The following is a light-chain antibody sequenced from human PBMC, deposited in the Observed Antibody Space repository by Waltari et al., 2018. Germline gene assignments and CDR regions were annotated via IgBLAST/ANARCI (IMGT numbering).Light chain of an antibody. CDR1: SRDFGGHNY. CDR2: DVN. Sequence: QSALTQPRSMSGSPGQAVTISCSGTSRDFGGHNYVTWYQQHPGKAPKLVIYDVNNRPSGVPERFSGSKSGNTASLTISGLQSEDEADYYCCSFAGGFTWVFGEGTRLTVL. V-gene: IGLV2-11*01. J-gene: IGLJ3*02. CDR3: CSFAGGFTWV.